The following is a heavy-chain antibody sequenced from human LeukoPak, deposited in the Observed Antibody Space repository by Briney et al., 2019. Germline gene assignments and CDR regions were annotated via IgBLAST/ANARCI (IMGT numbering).Heavy chain of an antibody. CDR1: GFSFSSYS. V-gene: IGHV3-48*01. J-gene: IGHJ5*02. D-gene: IGHD1-26*01. CDR2: ISSSSTI. CDR3: ARPRVGATGWFDP. Sequence: GGSLRLSCAAPGFSFSSYSMNWVRQAPGKGLEWVSYISSSSTIYYADSVKGRFTISRDNAKNSLYLQMNSLRAADTAVYYCARPRVGATGWFDPWGQGTLVTVSS.